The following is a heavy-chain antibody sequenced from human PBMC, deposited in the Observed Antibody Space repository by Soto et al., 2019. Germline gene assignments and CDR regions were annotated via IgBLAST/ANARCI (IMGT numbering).Heavy chain of an antibody. Sequence: GESLTLSCSVAGFTFSTYGMHWVRQAPGKGLEWVAIISYDGSKEYYADSVKGRFTISRDNSNNTLYLQLNGLRAEGTAVYYCAKGYSWGYPGGAGYWGPGTLVTGSS. V-gene: IGHV3-30*18. J-gene: IGHJ4*03. CDR1: GFTFSTYG. CDR3: AKGYSWGYPGGAGY. D-gene: IGHD1-26*01. CDR2: ISYDGSKE.